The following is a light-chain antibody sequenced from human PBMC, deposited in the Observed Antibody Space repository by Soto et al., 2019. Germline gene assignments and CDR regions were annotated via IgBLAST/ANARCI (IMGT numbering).Light chain of an antibody. CDR3: QQYYSIPKT. J-gene: IGKJ1*01. V-gene: IGKV4-1*01. CDR2: WAS. Sequence: DIVMTQSPDSLAVSLGERATINCKSSQSVLHRSNSKNYLIWYQHKPGQPPKPLIYWASTRESGVPDRFTGSGSGTDFTLIISSLQAEDVAIYYCQQYYSIPKTFGQGTKVEI. CDR1: QSVLHRSNSKNY.